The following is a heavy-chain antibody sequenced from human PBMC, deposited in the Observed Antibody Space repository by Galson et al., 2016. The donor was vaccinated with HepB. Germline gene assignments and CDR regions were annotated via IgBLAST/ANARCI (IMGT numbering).Heavy chain of an antibody. CDR1: GYSISSGYY. D-gene: IGHD3-9*01. CDR2: IYHSGSA. Sequence: SETLSLTCNVSGYSISSGYYWGWMRQPPGKGLEWIGNIYHSGSALYSPSLKTRVTISVDTSKNQFSLRLSSVTAADTAVYDCARVDLAMYDILDYWGQGTLVTCSS. CDR3: ARVDLAMYDILDY. J-gene: IGHJ4*02. V-gene: IGHV4-38-2*02.